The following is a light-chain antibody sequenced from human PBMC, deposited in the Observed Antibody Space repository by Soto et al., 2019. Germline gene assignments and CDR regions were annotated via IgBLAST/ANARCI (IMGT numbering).Light chain of an antibody. V-gene: IGKV1-5*01. Sequence: DIQMTQSPSTLSASVGDRVTITCRASRSISSWLAWYQQKPGKAPTLLIYDASSLESGVPSRFSGSGSGTEFTLTISSLQPDDFATYCCQQYNSYSPTFGQGTKVEIK. CDR3: QQYNSYSPT. J-gene: IGKJ1*01. CDR2: DAS. CDR1: RSISSW.